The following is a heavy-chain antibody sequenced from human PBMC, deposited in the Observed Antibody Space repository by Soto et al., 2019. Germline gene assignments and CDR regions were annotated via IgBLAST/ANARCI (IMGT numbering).Heavy chain of an antibody. CDR3: AKGGYCTDGSCYTEFAP. CDR1: GFTFDDYP. CDR2: ITWNSANV. D-gene: IGHD2-15*01. V-gene: IGHV3-9*01. J-gene: IGHJ5*02. Sequence: QLVESGGGLVQPGRSLRLSCTASGFTFDDYPMHWVRQRPGQGLEWGSGITWNSANVGYADSVRGRFTISRDNAKNSLFLQMDNLRPEDTAFYFCAKGGYCTDGSCYTEFAPRGQGTLVTVSS.